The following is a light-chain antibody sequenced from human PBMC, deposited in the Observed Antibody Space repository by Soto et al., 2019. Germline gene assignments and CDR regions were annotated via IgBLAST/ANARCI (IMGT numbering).Light chain of an antibody. CDR3: CSYTRSGTLI. Sequence: QSALTQPASVSGSPGQSITISCVGTSSDIGDYNYVSWYQQHPGKVPKAIIYDVSNRPSGVAYRFSATKSGNTASLTISGLQAEDEADYYCCSYTRSGTLIFGTGTKLTVL. CDR1: SSDIGDYNY. V-gene: IGLV2-14*01. CDR2: DVS. J-gene: IGLJ1*01.